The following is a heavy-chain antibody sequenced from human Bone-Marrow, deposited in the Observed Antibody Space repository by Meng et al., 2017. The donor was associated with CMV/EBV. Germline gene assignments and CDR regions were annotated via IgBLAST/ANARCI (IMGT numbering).Heavy chain of an antibody. D-gene: IGHD2-8*02. CDR2: ISWDGGST. Sequence: GESLKISCAASGFTFDDYAMHWVRQAPGKGLEWVSLISWDGGSTYYADSVKGRFTISRDNSKNSLYLQMNSLRAEDTALYYCAKDTSDGAVFFDYWGHGTLVTVSS. J-gene: IGHJ4*01. CDR1: GFTFDDYA. CDR3: AKDTSDGAVFFDY. V-gene: IGHV3-43D*03.